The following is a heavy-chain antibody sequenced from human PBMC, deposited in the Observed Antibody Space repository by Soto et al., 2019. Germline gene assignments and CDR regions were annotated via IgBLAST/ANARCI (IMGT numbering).Heavy chain of an antibody. CDR1: GFTFTSFA. Sequence: EVQLLESGGGLVQPGGSLRLSCAVSGFTFTSFAMAWVRQGPGKGLECVAVITGSGGGTYYAASVKGRFTISRDNSRSMVLLQMISLRAEDTAVYYCAKFPFALVEILADHPAYIEHWGRGTLVTVAS. V-gene: IGHV3-23*01. D-gene: IGHD3-9*01. J-gene: IGHJ4*02. CDR2: ITGSGGGT. CDR3: AKFPFALVEILADHPAYIEH.